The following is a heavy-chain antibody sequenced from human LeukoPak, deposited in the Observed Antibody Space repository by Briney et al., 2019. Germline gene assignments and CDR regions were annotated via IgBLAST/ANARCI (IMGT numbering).Heavy chain of an antibody. Sequence: SETLSLTCTVSGGSISTYYWSWIRQPPGKGLEWIGYIYYSGSTNYNPSLKSRVTTSVDTSKNQFSLKLRSVTAADTAVYYCAKHGELLSWFDPWGQGTQVTVSS. CDR3: AKHGELLSWFDP. D-gene: IGHD1-26*01. J-gene: IGHJ5*02. V-gene: IGHV4-59*08. CDR2: IYYSGST. CDR1: GGSISTYY.